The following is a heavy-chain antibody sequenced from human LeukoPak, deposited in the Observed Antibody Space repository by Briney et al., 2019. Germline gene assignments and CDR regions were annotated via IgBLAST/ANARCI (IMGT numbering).Heavy chain of an antibody. D-gene: IGHD1-26*01. V-gene: IGHV1-2*06. CDR1: GYTFTDYY. J-gene: IGHJ4*02. Sequence: PGASVKVSCKASGYTFTDYYIHWVRQAPGQGLEWMGRINPNSGGTKYAQNFQGGVTMTRDTSISTAYMELSRLRSDDTAVYYCARDNGLGATVGDYWGQGTLVTVSS. CDR2: INPNSGGT. CDR3: ARDNGLGATVGDY.